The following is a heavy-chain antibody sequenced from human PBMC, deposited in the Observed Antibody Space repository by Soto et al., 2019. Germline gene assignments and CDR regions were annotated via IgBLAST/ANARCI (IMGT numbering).Heavy chain of an antibody. CDR2: MNPNSGGT. V-gene: IGHV1-2*02. Sequence: ASVKPSCTACGYTYTSYDINWVRQATEQGLEWMGWMNPNSGGTNYAQKFQGRVTMTRDTSISTAYMELSRLRSDDTAVYYCARGYYDILTGSQGGLNYWGQGTLVTVSS. CDR3: ARGYYDILTGSQGGLNY. J-gene: IGHJ4*02. CDR1: GYTYTSYD. D-gene: IGHD3-9*01.